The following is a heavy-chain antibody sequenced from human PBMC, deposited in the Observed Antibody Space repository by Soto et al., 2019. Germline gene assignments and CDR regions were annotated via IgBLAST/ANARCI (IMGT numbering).Heavy chain of an antibody. J-gene: IGHJ6*03. V-gene: IGHV3-33*01. CDR2: IWYDGSNK. CDR3: AREGLYYGSGSHYYYYMDV. D-gene: IGHD3-10*01. CDR1: GFTFSSYG. Sequence: GGSLRLSCAASGFTFSSYGMHWVRQAPGKGLEWVAVIWYDGSNKYYADSVKGRFTISRDNSKNTLYLQMNSLRAEDTAVYYCAREGLYYGSGSHYYYYMDVWGKGTTVTVSS.